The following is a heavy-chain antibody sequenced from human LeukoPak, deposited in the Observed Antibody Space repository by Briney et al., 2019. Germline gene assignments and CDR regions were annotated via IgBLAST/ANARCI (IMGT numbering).Heavy chain of an antibody. D-gene: IGHD6-19*01. Sequence: SETLSLTCTVSGGSISSSSYYWGWIRQPPGKGLEWIGSIYYSGSTYYNPSLKSRVTISVDTSKNQFSLKLSSVTAADTAVYYCARAPHYSSGWYASNWFDPWGQGTLVTVSS. CDR3: ARAPHYSSGWYASNWFDP. V-gene: IGHV4-39*01. CDR1: GGSISSSSYY. CDR2: IYYSGST. J-gene: IGHJ5*02.